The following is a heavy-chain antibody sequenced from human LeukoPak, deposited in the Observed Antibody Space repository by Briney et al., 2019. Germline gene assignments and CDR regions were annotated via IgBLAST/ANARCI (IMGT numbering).Heavy chain of an antibody. CDR3: ARDPGIAVGGDY. CDR2: IYYSGST. D-gene: IGHD6-19*01. CDR1: GGSISSSSYY. Sequence: SETLSLTCTVSGGSISSSSYYWGWIRQPPGKGLEWIGSIYYSGSTYYNPSLKSRVTISVDTSKNQFSLKLSSVTAADTAVYYCARDPGIAVGGDYWGQGTLVTVSS. J-gene: IGHJ4*02. V-gene: IGHV4-39*07.